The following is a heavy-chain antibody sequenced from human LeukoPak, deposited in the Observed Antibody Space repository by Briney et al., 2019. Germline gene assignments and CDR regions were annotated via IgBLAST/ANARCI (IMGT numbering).Heavy chain of an antibody. J-gene: IGHJ4*02. CDR3: ARSPDY. Sequence: PGRSLRLSCAASGFTFSSYGMHWVRQAPGKGLEWVAVTWYDGSNKYYADSVKGRFTISRDNSKNTLYLQMNSLRAEDTAVYYCARSPDYWGQGTLVTVSS. CDR1: GFTFSSYG. CDR2: TWYDGSNK. V-gene: IGHV3-33*01.